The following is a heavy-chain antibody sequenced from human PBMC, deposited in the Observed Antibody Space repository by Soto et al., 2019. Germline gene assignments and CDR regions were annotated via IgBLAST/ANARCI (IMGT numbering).Heavy chain of an antibody. CDR2: IYYSGST. CDR1: GGSISSYY. CDR3: ARDSGITMVRGVIIKYYYYGMDV. J-gene: IGHJ6*02. V-gene: IGHV4-59*01. D-gene: IGHD3-10*01. Sequence: SETLSLTCTVSGGSISSYYWSWIRQPPGKGLEWIGYIYYSGSTNYNPSLKSRVTISVDTSKNQFSLKLSSVTAADTAVYYCARDSGITMVRGVIIKYYYYGMDVWGQGTTVTVSS.